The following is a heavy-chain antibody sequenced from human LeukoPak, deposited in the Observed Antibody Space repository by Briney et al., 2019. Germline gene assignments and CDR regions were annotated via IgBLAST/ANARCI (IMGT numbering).Heavy chain of an antibody. V-gene: IGHV1-18*01. CDR2: ISAYNGNT. D-gene: IGHD6-13*01. CDR1: GYTFTSYG. J-gene: IGHJ4*02. CDR3: ARGDSSSWHRSPPLLDY. Sequence: ASVKVSCKASGYTFTSYGISWVRQAPGQGLEWMGWISAYNGNTNYAQKLQGRVTMTTDTSTSTAYMELRSLRSDDTAVYYCARGDSSSWHRSPPLLDYWGQGTLVTVSS.